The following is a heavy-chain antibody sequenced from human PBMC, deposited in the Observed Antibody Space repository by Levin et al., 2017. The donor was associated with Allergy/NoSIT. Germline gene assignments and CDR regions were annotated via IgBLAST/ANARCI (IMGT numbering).Heavy chain of an antibody. CDR2: ISYDGSNK. CDR3: AKASVGKWSGSYLTLFDY. Sequence: PGGSLRLSCAASGFTFSSYGMHWVRQAPGKGLEWVAVISYDGSNKYYADSVKGRFTISRDNSKNTLYLQMNSLRAEDTAVYYCAKASVGKWSGSYLTLFDYWGQGTLVTVSS. D-gene: IGHD1-26*01. CDR1: GFTFSSYG. J-gene: IGHJ4*02. V-gene: IGHV3-30*18.